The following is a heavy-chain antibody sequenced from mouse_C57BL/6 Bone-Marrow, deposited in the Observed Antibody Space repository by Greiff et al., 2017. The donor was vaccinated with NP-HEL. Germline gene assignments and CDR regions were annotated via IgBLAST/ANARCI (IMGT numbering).Heavy chain of an antibody. CDR2: INPDSSTI. CDR1: GIDFSRYW. Sequence: EVKLLESGGGLVQPGGSLKLSCAASGIDFSRYWMSWVRRAPGKGLEWIGEINPDSSTINYAPSLKDKFIISRDNAKNTLYLQMSKVRSEDTALYYCAKIYYDYDGYYFDYWGQGTTLTVSS. CDR3: AKIYYDYDGYYFDY. V-gene: IGHV4-1*01. D-gene: IGHD2-4*01. J-gene: IGHJ2*01.